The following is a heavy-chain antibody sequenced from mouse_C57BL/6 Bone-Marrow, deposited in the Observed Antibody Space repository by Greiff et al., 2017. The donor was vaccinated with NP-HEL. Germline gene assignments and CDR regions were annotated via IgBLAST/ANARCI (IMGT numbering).Heavy chain of an antibody. Sequence: VLLVESDAELVKPGASVKISCKASGYTFTDYTIHWMKQRPEQGLEWIGYIYPRDGSTKYNEKFKGKATLTADTSSSTAYMQLNSLTSEDSAVYFCARCCFSYAMDYWGQGTSVTVSS. CDR3: ARCCFSYAMDY. J-gene: IGHJ4*01. CDR1: GYTFTDYT. CDR2: IYPRDGST. V-gene: IGHV1-78*01.